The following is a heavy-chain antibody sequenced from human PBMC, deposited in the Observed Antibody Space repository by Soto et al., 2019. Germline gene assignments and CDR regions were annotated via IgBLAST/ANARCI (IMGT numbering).Heavy chain of an antibody. CDR1: GYTFTSYD. CDR2: MNPNSGNT. Sequence: ASEVSCKASGYTFTSYDINWVRQATGQGLEWMGWMNPNSGNTGYAQKFQGRVTMTRNTSISTAYMELSSLRSEDTAVYYCARGLGDIVVVVAANRDAFDIWGQGTMVTVSS. V-gene: IGHV1-8*01. D-gene: IGHD2-15*01. J-gene: IGHJ3*02. CDR3: ARGLGDIVVVVAANRDAFDI.